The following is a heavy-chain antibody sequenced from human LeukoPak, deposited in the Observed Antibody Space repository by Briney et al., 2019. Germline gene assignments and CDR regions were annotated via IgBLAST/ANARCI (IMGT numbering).Heavy chain of an antibody. CDR3: ARGQQLVLWFDP. CDR2: VNQDGNEK. V-gene: IGHV3-7*01. D-gene: IGHD6-13*01. Sequence: GGSLRLSCAASGFTFTTYWMSWVRQAPGKGLKWVATVNQDGNEKYYVDSVKGRFTISRDNTKNSLSLQMNRLRVEDTAVYYCARGQQLVLWFDPWGQGTLVTVSS. CDR1: GFTFTTYW. J-gene: IGHJ5*02.